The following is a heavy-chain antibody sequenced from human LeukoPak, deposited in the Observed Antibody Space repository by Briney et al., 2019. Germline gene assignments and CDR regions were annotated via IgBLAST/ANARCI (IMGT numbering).Heavy chain of an antibody. CDR2: IYSSGTT. CDR3: ARESAFRFDP. V-gene: IGHV4-59*01. CDR1: GGSISSYY. J-gene: IGHJ5*02. Sequence: PSETLSLTCTVSGGSISSYYWSWIRQPPGKELEWIGYIYSSGTTNYSPSLKSRVTISIDTSKNQFSLRLSSVTAADTAVYYCARESAFRFDPWGQGTLVTVSS.